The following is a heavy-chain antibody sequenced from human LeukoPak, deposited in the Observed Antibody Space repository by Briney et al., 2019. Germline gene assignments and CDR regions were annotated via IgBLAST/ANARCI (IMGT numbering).Heavy chain of an antibody. CDR3: VKTQFDHYYGLDD. CDR1: GLTFSSYA. J-gene: IGHJ6*02. D-gene: IGHD5-24*01. Sequence: GGSLRLSCSASGLTFSSYAMHWVRQAPGKRLEYVSAISSNGGSTYYADSVKGRFTISRDNSKNTLYLQMSSLRVDDTAVYYCVKTQFDHYYGLDDWGQGTTVIVSS. V-gene: IGHV3-64D*09. CDR2: ISSNGGST.